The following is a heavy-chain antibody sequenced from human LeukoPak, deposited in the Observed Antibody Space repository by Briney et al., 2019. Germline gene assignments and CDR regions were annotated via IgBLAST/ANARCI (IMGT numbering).Heavy chain of an antibody. CDR3: ARDPRWEPHGD. CDR2: ISSSSSYI. Sequence: GGSLRLSCAASGFTFSSYSMNWVRQAPGKGLEWVSSISSSSSYIYYADSVKGRFTISRDNAKNSLYLQMNSLRAEDTAVYYCARDPRWEPHGDWGQGTLVTVSS. CDR1: GFTFSSYS. V-gene: IGHV3-21*01. D-gene: IGHD1-26*01. J-gene: IGHJ4*02.